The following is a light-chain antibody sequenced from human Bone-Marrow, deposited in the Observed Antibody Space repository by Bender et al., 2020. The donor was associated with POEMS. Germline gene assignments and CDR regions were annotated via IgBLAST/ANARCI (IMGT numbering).Light chain of an antibody. Sequence: QSVLTQPPSASGTPGQRVTISCSGGSSNIGAHAVNWYQHLPGTAPKLLISSSHRRPSEVPDRFSASRSGTSSSLAIRGLQSDDEADSYCAVCDASLDVCVFGGGTKLTVL. CDR2: SSH. CDR3: AVCDASLDVCV. J-gene: IGLJ3*02. CDR1: SSNIGAHA. V-gene: IGLV1-44*01.